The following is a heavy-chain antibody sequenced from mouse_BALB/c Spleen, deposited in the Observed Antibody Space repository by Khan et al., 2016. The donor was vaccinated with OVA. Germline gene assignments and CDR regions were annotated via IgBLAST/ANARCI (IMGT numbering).Heavy chain of an antibody. CDR2: ISSGGDYT. CDR3: ASHLNGSFAY. Sequence: EVELVESGGDLVKPGGSLKLSCAASGFTFSSYSMSWVRQTPDKRLEWVATISSGGDYTYYPDSVKGRFTISRDNAKNTLYLQMSSLKSEDTAIYYCASHLNGSFAYWGQGTLVTVSA. J-gene: IGHJ3*01. CDR1: GFTFSSYS. V-gene: IGHV5-6*01.